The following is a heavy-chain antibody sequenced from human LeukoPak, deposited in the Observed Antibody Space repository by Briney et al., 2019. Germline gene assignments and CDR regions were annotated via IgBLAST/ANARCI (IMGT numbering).Heavy chain of an antibody. Sequence: PGGSLRLSCEVSGFTFSSYWMNWVRQAPGKGLEWVANIKQDGSDKYYVDSVKGRFTISRDNAKNSLYLQMNSLRAADTAVYYCAIIPRAAAGPSARSPFHYWGQGTLVTVSS. CDR2: IKQDGSDK. CDR3: AIIPRAAAGPSARSPFHY. V-gene: IGHV3-7*01. D-gene: IGHD6-13*01. J-gene: IGHJ4*02. CDR1: GFTFSSYW.